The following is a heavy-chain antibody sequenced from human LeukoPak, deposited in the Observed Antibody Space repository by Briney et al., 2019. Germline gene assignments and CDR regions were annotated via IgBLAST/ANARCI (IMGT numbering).Heavy chain of an antibody. Sequence: GSLRLSCAASGFTFSSYGMHWIRQPPGKGLEWVGEINHSGSTNYNPSLKSRVTISVDTSKNQFSLKLSSVTAADTAVYYCAEGELFNYWGQGTLVTVSS. CDR3: AEGELFNY. J-gene: IGHJ4*02. CDR1: GFTFSSYG. D-gene: IGHD1-26*01. CDR2: INHSGST. V-gene: IGHV4-34*08.